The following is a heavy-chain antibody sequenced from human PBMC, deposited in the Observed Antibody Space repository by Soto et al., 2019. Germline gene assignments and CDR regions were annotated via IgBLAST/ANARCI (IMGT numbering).Heavy chain of an antibody. CDR1: GGTFSSYA. Sequence: QVQLVQSGAEVKKPGSSVKVSCKASGGTFSSYAISWVRQAPGQGLEWMGGIIPIFGTANYAQKFQGRVTITADESTSTAYMELSSLRSEDTAVYCCARGVVVVPPPYCYYYGMDVWGQGTTVTVSS. J-gene: IGHJ6*02. D-gene: IGHD2-2*01. CDR3: ARGVVVVPPPYCYYYGMDV. V-gene: IGHV1-69*01. CDR2: IIPIFGTA.